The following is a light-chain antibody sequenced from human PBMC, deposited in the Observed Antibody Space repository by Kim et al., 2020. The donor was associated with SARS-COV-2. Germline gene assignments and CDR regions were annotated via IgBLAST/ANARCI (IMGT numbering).Light chain of an antibody. J-gene: IGLJ3*02. CDR3: SSYTSSSTWV. V-gene: IGLV2-14*01. Sequence: QSVLTQTASVSGSIGQSITISCTGTSSDVGGYNYVSWYQQHPGKAPKLMIYDVSKRLSGVSNRFSGSKSGNTASLTISGLQAEDEADYYCSSYTSSSTWVLGGGSQLTVL. CDR1: SSDVGGYNY. CDR2: DVS.